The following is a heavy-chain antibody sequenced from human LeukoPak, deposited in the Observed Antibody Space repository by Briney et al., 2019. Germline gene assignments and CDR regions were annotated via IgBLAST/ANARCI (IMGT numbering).Heavy chain of an antibody. Sequence: VASVKVSCKASGGTFSSYAISWVRQAPGQGLEWMGGIIPIFGTANYAQKFQGRVTITADESTSTAYMELSSLRSEDTAVYYCARGRYCSSTSCYHTGSDYWGQGTLLTVSS. CDR2: IIPIFGTA. V-gene: IGHV1-69*01. CDR1: GGTFSSYA. CDR3: ARGRYCSSTSCYHTGSDY. J-gene: IGHJ4*02. D-gene: IGHD2-2*01.